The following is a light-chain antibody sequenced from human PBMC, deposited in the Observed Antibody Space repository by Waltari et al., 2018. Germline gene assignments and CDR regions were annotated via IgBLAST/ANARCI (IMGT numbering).Light chain of an antibody. CDR1: SSNIGSNT. CDR3: AAWDDCLNGGV. CDR2: SEK. V-gene: IGLV1-44*01. Sequence: QPVLTQPPSASGTPGQRVTISGSGSSSNIGSNTVNWYQPLPGTAPKLLISSEKQRRSAVPVRLSCSKSGTSAVLAISGLQYECEAEYDCAAWDDCLNGGVFGGGTKLTVL. J-gene: IGLJ3*02.